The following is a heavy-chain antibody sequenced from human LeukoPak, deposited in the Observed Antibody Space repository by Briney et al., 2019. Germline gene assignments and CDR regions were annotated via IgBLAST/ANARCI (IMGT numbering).Heavy chain of an antibody. J-gene: IGHJ4*02. CDR2: IIPIFGTA. V-gene: IGHV1-69*01. Sequence: ASVKVSCKASGGTFSSYAISWVRQAPGQGLEWMGGIIPIFGTANYAQKFQGRVTITADESTSTAYMELSSLRSEDTAVFYCARDGPMAAAGTGYWGQGTLVTVSS. CDR3: ARDGPMAAAGTGY. CDR1: GGTFSSYA. D-gene: IGHD6-13*01.